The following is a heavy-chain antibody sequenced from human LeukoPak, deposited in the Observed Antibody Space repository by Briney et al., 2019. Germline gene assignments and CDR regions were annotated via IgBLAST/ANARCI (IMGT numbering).Heavy chain of an antibody. J-gene: IGHJ6*02. V-gene: IGHV4-59*01. CDR1: GGFFSTYY. D-gene: IGHD6-19*01. CDR3: ASGRAGNYYYYYGMDV. CDR2: IYNSGAT. Sequence: SETLSLTCSVSGGFFSTYYCSWIRQPPGKGLEWIGYIYNSGATKYNPSLNSRLTISVDTSKNQFSLHLSSVPSADTAVYYCASGRAGNYYYYYGMDVWGPGTTVTVSS.